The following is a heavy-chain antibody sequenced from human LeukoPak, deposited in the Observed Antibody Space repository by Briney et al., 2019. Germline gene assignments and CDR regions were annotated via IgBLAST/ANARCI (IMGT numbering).Heavy chain of an antibody. CDR2: ISKSGDDT. J-gene: IGHJ1*01. CDR3: ARIPEY. CDR1: GFAFSTYA. Sequence: GGSLRLSCAASGFAFSTYAMHWVRLTPGKGLEFVSAISKSGDDTSYGNDVKGRFTISRDNIKNTVDLEMGSLRVDDTRIYYCARIPEYWGQGTVVTVSS. V-gene: IGHV3-64*01. D-gene: IGHD2-2*01.